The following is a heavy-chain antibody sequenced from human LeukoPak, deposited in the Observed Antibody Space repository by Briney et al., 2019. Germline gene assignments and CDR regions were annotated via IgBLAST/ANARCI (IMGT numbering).Heavy chain of an antibody. CDR2: FDPEDGET. D-gene: IGHD1-26*01. V-gene: IGHV1-24*01. Sequence: ASVKVSCKVSGYTLTELSMHWVRQAPGKGLEWMGGFDPEDGETIYAQKFQGRVTITTDESTSTAYMELSSLRSEDTAVYYCARGNSGSYEEAVSFDYWGQGTLVTVSS. CDR3: ARGNSGSYEEAVSFDY. CDR1: GYTLTELS. J-gene: IGHJ4*02.